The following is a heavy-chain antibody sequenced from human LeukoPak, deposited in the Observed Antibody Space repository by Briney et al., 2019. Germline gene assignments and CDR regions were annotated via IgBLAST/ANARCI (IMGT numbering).Heavy chain of an antibody. J-gene: IGHJ4*02. D-gene: IGHD5-18*01. CDR1: GYTFTGYY. CDR2: INPNSGGT. Sequence: ASVKVSCKASGYTFTGYYMHWVRQGPGQGLEWMGWINPNSGGTNYAQKFQGRVTMTRDTSISTAYMELSRLRSADTAVYYCARDARSGYSYGPKVDYWGQGTLVTVSS. CDR3: ARDARSGYSYGPKVDY. V-gene: IGHV1-2*02.